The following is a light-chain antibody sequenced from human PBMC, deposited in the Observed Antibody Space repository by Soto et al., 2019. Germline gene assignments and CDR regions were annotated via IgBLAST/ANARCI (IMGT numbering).Light chain of an antibody. CDR1: QSVSSSY. V-gene: IGKV3-20*01. CDR2: VAS. CDR3: QQYGSSPPLT. J-gene: IGKJ4*01. Sequence: EIVLTQSPGTLSLSPGERATLSCRASQSVSSSYFAWYQQKPGQAPRLLIYVASSRATGIPDRFSGSGSGTDFTLTISRLEPEDFAVYYCQQYGSSPPLTFGGGTKVEIK.